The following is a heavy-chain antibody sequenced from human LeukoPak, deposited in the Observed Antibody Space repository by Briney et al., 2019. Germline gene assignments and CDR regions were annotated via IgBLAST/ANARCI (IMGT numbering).Heavy chain of an antibody. Sequence: GGSLRLSCAASGFTFSSYGMHWVRQAPGKGLEWVAFIRYDGSNKYYADSVKGRFTISRDNSKNTLYLQMNSLRAEDTAVYYCARDKQWLVPFDSWGQGTLVTVSS. J-gene: IGHJ4*02. CDR2: IRYDGSNK. D-gene: IGHD6-19*01. CDR3: ARDKQWLVPFDS. CDR1: GFTFSSYG. V-gene: IGHV3-30*02.